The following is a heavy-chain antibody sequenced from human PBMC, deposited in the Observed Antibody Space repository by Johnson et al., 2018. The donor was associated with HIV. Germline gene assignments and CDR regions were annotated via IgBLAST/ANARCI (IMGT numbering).Heavy chain of an antibody. Sequence: VQLMESGGGLVQPGGSLRLSCAASGFTVSSNYMSWVRQAPGKGLEWVSVIYSGGSTNYADSVKGRFTISRDNAKNSLYLQMNSLRAEDTAVYYCARDDILGAFDIWGQGTMVTVSS. CDR3: ARDDILGAFDI. CDR1: GFTVSSNY. CDR2: IYSGGST. D-gene: IGHD2-15*01. J-gene: IGHJ3*02. V-gene: IGHV3-66*01.